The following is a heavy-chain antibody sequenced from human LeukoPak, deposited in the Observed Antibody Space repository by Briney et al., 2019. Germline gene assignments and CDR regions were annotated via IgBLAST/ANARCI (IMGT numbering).Heavy chain of an antibody. J-gene: IGHJ4*02. V-gene: IGHV3-23*01. CDR3: AKDQLIRYTPTFGQWLVRPPSYFDY. D-gene: IGHD6-19*01. Sequence: GGSLRLSCAASGFTFSSYAMSWVRQAPGKGLEWVSAISGSGGSTYYADSVRGRFTISRDNSKNTLYLQMNSLRAEDTAVYYCAKDQLIRYTPTFGQWLVRPPSYFDYWGQGTLVTVSS. CDR2: ISGSGGST. CDR1: GFTFSSYA.